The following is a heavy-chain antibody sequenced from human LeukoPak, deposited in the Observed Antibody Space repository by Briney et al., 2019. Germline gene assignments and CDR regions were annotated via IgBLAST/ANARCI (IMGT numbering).Heavy chain of an antibody. CDR3: ARSDSEYNWNYVDYYYHMDV. CDR2: IIPIFGTA. CDR1: GGTFSSYA. D-gene: IGHD1-7*01. Sequence: VASVKVSCKASGGTFSSYAISWVRQAPGKGLEWMGGIIPIFGTANYAQTFQGRVTITADESTSTAYMELSSLRSEDTAVYYCARSDSEYNWNYVDYYYHMDVWGKGTTVTVSS. V-gene: IGHV1-69*13. J-gene: IGHJ6*03.